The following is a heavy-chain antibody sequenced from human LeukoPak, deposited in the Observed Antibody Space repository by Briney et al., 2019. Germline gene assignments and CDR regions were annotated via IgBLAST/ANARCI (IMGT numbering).Heavy chain of an antibody. D-gene: IGHD3-22*01. Sequence: GGSLRLSCAVSGFTFRSYGMQWVSQAPGKGLEWGALISYDGTDKYYADSVKGRFIISRDNSQNTLYLQMNSLRADDTAVYYCAKLDYYDTSVYSYDSFDYWGQGTLVTVSS. J-gene: IGHJ4*02. CDR2: ISYDGTDK. V-gene: IGHV3-30*18. CDR3: AKLDYYDTSVYSYDSFDY. CDR1: GFTFRSYG.